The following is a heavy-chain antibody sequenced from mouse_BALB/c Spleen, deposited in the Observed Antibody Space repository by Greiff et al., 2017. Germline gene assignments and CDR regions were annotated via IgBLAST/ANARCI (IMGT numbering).Heavy chain of an antibody. CDR2: IYPSDSYT. CDR3: TRNYYGSSYWYFDV. CDR1: GYTFTSYW. V-gene: IGHV1-69*02. J-gene: IGHJ1*01. Sequence: QVQLKQSGAELVRPGASVKLSCKASGYTFTSYWINWVKQRPGQGLEWIGNIYPSDSYTNYNQKFKDKATLTVDKSSSTAYMQLSSPTSEDSAVYYCTRNYYGSSYWYFDVWGAGTTVTVSS. D-gene: IGHD1-1*01.